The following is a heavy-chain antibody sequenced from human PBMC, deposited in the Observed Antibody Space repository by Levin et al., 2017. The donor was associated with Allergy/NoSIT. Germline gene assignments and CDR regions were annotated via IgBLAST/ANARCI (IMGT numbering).Heavy chain of an antibody. Sequence: SETLSLTCTVSGGSVSRSSYYWSWIRQPPGKGLEWIGYASYTGSSNYSPSLMSRSTISVDTSRNQFSLKLTSVTAADTAIYYCARIFGWYFDLWGRGTLVTVSS. CDR3: ARIFGWYFDL. D-gene: IGHD3-9*01. V-gene: IGHV4-61*01. CDR1: GGSVSRSSYY. J-gene: IGHJ2*01. CDR2: ASYTGSS.